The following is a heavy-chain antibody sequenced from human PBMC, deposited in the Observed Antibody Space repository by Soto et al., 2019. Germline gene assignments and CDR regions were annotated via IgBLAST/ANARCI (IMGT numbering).Heavy chain of an antibody. Sequence: QITLKESGPTLVKPTQTLTLTCTFSGFSLSTSGVGVGWIRQPPGKALEWLALIYWDDDKRYSPSLKSRLTITKDTSKNQVVHTMTNMDPVDTATYYCAHIKTVRRAYLWSGPDLSYYYYGMDVWGQGTTVTVSS. CDR1: GFSLSTSGVG. V-gene: IGHV2-5*02. CDR2: IYWDDDK. CDR3: AHIKTVRRAYLWSGPDLSYYYYGMDV. D-gene: IGHD3-3*01. J-gene: IGHJ6*02.